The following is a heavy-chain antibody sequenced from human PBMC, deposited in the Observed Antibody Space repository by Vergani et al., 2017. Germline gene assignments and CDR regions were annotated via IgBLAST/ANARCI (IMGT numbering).Heavy chain of an antibody. Sequence: QVQLVQSGAEVKKPGASVKVSCKVSGYTLTELSMHWVRQAPGKGLEWKGGFDPEDGETIYAQKFQGRVTMTEDTSTDTAYMELSSLRSEDTAVYYCATDQGYYYDSSGYPYYWGQGTLVTVSS. CDR3: ATDQGYYYDSSGYPYY. J-gene: IGHJ4*02. CDR2: FDPEDGET. CDR1: GYTLTELS. D-gene: IGHD3-22*01. V-gene: IGHV1-24*01.